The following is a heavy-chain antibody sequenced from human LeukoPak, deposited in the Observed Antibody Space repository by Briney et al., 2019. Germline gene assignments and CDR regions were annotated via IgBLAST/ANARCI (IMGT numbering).Heavy chain of an antibody. J-gene: IGHJ4*02. CDR1: GGSISSSSYY. Sequence: PSETLSLTCTVSGGSISSSSYYWGWIRQPPGKGLEWIGSIYYSGSTYYNPSLKSRVTISVDTSKNQFPLKLSSVTAADTAVYYCARDPGITPFDYWGQGTLVTVSS. CDR3: ARDPGITPFDY. CDR2: IYYSGST. V-gene: IGHV4-39*06.